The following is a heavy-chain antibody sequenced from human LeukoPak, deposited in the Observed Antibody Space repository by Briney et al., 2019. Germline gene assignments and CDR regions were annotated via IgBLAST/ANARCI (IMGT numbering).Heavy chain of an antibody. D-gene: IGHD3-10*01. V-gene: IGHV4-39*07. CDR2: IYYSGST. J-gene: IGHJ5*02. CDR3: ARDSWSRGGRWFDP. Sequence: GSLRLSCAASGFTFSTYAMSWIRQPPGKGLEWIGSIYYSGSTYYNPSLKSRVTISVDTSKNQFSLKLSSVTAADTAVYYCARDSWSRGGRWFDPWGQGTLVTVPS. CDR1: GFTFSTYA.